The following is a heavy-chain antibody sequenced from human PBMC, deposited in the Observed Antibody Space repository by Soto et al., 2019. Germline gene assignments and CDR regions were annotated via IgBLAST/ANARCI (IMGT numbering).Heavy chain of an antibody. CDR2: IGTAGDT. V-gene: IGHV3-13*01. J-gene: IGHJ6*03. CDR1: GFTFSSYD. Sequence: GGSLRLSCAASGFTFSSYDMHWVRQATGKGLEWVSAIGTAGDTYYPGSVKGRFTISRENAKNSLYLQMNSLRAGDTAVYYCARGGIGYCSSTSCSPDMDVWGKGTTVTVSS. D-gene: IGHD2-2*01. CDR3: ARGGIGYCSSTSCSPDMDV.